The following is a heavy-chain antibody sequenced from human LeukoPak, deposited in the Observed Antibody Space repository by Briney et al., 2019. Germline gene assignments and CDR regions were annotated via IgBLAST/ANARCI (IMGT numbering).Heavy chain of an antibody. CDR3: ARDSRYNNVGDY. J-gene: IGHJ4*02. Sequence: ASVKVSCKASGYSFIDYYIHWVRQTPGQGLEWMGWINPNSGGTNYAQKVQGRVTMTRDTSISTAYMELSRLRSDDTAVYFCARDSRYNNVGDYWGQGTLVTVSS. CDR2: INPNSGGT. CDR1: GYSFIDYY. V-gene: IGHV1-2*02. D-gene: IGHD3-10*01.